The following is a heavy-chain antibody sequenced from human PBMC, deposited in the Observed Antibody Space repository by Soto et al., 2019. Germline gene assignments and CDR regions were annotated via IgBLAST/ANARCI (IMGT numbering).Heavy chain of an antibody. Sequence: ASVKVSCKASGYTFTGCYMHWVRQAPGQGLEWMGWINPNSGGTNYAQKFQGWVTMTRDTSISTAYMELSRLRSDDTAVYYCARDLPLDDPAITQYGGGRNYYYYGMDVWGQGTTVTVSS. CDR2: INPNSGGT. CDR1: GYTFTGCY. D-gene: IGHD2-15*01. J-gene: IGHJ6*02. CDR3: ARDLPLDDPAITQYGGGRNYYYYGMDV. V-gene: IGHV1-2*04.